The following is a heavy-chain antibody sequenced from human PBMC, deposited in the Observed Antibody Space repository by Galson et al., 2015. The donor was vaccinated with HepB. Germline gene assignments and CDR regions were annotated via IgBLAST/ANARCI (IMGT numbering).Heavy chain of an antibody. J-gene: IGHJ4*02. Sequence: SVKVSCKASGYTFTSYGISWVRQAPGQGLEWMGWISAYNGNTNYAQKLQGRVTMTTDTSTSTAYMELRSLRSDDTAVYYCARINRDIVAQKPKGDFDYWGQGTLVTVSS. D-gene: IGHD5-12*01. V-gene: IGHV1-18*04. CDR2: ISAYNGNT. CDR1: GYTFTSYG. CDR3: ARINRDIVAQKPKGDFDY.